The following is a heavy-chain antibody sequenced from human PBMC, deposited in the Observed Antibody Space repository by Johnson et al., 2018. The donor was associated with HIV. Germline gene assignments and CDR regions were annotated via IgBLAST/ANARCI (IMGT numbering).Heavy chain of an antibody. Sequence: QVQLVESGGGVVQPGRSLRLSCAASGFTFSTYGMHWVRQAPGKGLEWVSGISWNSGNKGYVDSVKGRFTISRDNAKNSLYLQMNSLRAEDTAVYYCARDPVSHYYDSSGSLDDAFDIWGQGTMVTVSS. J-gene: IGHJ3*02. CDR3: ARDPVSHYYDSSGSLDDAFDI. CDR1: GFTFSTYG. V-gene: IGHV3-33*01. D-gene: IGHD3-22*01. CDR2: ISWNSGNK.